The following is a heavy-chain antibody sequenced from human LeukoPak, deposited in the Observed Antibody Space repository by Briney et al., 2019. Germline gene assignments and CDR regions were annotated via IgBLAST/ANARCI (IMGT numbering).Heavy chain of an antibody. V-gene: IGHV3-23*01. CDR2: IGGSGGST. J-gene: IGHJ4*02. CDR1: GFTFSSYS. D-gene: IGHD1-26*01. Sequence: PGGSLRLSCAASGFTFSSYSMNWVRQAPGKGLEWVSDIGGSGGSTYYADSVKGRFTISRDNSKNTLYLQMDSLRAEDTAVYYCAKGGSGSYGGGFDYWGQGTLVTVSS. CDR3: AKGGSGSYGGGFDY.